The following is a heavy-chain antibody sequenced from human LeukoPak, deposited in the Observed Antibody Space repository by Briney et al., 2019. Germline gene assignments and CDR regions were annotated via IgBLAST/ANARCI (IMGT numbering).Heavy chain of an antibody. CDR3: ARDPFYDSSGYILFDN. Sequence: GGSLRLSCAASRFIFSSYGMHWVRQSPGKGLEWVAFIRYDGSSKYYADSVKGRFTISRDNAKNSLYLQMNSLRAEDTAVYYCARDPFYDSSGYILFDNWGQGTLVTVSS. CDR2: IRYDGSSK. D-gene: IGHD3-22*01. J-gene: IGHJ4*02. V-gene: IGHV3-30*02. CDR1: RFIFSSYG.